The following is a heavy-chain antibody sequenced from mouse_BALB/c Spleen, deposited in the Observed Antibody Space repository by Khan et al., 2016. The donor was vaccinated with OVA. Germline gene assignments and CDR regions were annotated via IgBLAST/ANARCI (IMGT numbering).Heavy chain of an antibody. Sequence: VQLQQSGPELMKPGASVRISCKASGYSFTTYYIHWLMQSHGKSLEGIGYIDPFSGMTNYNQKFRGKDTLTVDKSSSTAYIHLSNLTSEDSAVYYCTRHGYVAWFTYWGQGTRVTVSA. D-gene: IGHD2-2*01. CDR2: IDPFSGMT. J-gene: IGHJ3*01. CDR3: TRHGYVAWFTY. V-gene: IGHV1-31*01. CDR1: GYSFTTYY.